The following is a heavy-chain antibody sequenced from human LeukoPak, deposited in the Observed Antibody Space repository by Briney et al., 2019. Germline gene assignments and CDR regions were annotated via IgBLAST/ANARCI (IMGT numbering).Heavy chain of an antibody. J-gene: IGHJ6*03. D-gene: IGHD1-7*01. V-gene: IGHV4-30-4*08. CDR3: ARVPNWNYVPNYYYYMDV. CDR1: GGSISSGDYY. CDR2: IYYSGST. Sequence: SQTLSLTCTVSGGSISSGDYYWSWIRQPPGKGLEWIGYIYYSGSTYYNPSLKSRVTISVDTSKNQSSLKLSSVTGADTAVYYCARVPNWNYVPNYYYYMDVWGKGTTVTVSS.